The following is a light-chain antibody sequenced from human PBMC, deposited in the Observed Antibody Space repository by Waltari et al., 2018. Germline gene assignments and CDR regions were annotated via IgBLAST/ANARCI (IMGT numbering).Light chain of an antibody. CDR3: QQRSNWLWT. J-gene: IGKJ1*01. CDR1: QSVSSN. V-gene: IGKV3-11*01. Sequence: EIVLTQSPATLSFSPVERATLSCRTSQSVSSNLAWYQQKPGRAPRLLIYDTSNRATGIPARVSGSGAGTDFTFSISTLEPEDFAVYYCQQRSNWLWTFGQGTKVEIK. CDR2: DTS.